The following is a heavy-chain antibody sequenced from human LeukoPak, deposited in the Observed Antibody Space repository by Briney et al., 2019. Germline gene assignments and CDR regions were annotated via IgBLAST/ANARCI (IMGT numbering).Heavy chain of an antibody. J-gene: IGHJ4*02. V-gene: IGHV3-66*01. CDR3: ASTFYGDSPPY. CDR2: IYSGGST. D-gene: IGHD4-17*01. CDR1: GFTVSSNY. Sequence: GGSLRLSCASSGFTVSSNYMSWVRQAPGKLVEWVSVIYSGGSTYYADSVKGRFTISRDNSKNTLYLQMNSLRAEDTAVYYCASTFYGDSPPYWGQGTLVTVSS.